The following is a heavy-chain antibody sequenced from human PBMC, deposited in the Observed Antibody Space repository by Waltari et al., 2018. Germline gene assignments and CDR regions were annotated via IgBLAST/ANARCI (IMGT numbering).Heavy chain of an antibody. J-gene: IGHJ4*02. V-gene: IGHV3-74*01. CDR3: ARWHYSSSNY. D-gene: IGHD6-13*01. CDR1: GFTFSDYW. CDR2: ISNDGST. Sequence: EAQLVESGGGSVQPGGSLRLSCAASGFTFSDYWMHWVRQAPGKVLVWCSYISNDGSTSYADAVKGRFTISRDNAQSTLYLQMNSLRAEDTAVYYCARWHYSSSNYWGQGTLVTVSS.